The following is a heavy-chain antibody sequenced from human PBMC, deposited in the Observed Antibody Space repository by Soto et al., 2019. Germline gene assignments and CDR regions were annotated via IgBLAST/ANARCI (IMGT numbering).Heavy chain of an antibody. J-gene: IGHJ4*02. V-gene: IGHV3-30-3*01. CDR1: GFTFSNYA. D-gene: IGHD6-13*01. CDR2: ISYDGSNK. Sequence: QVQLVESGGGVVQPGRSLRLSCEVSGFTFSNYAMHWVRQAPGKGLEWVAIISYDGSNKYYADSVKGRFTISRDNSKNSLYLQMNSLRAEDTAMYYCAKGGAGTGSDYWGQGTLVSVSS. CDR3: AKGGAGTGSDY.